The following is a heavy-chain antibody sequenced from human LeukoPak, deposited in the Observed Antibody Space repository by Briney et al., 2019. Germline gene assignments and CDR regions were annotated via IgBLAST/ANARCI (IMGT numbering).Heavy chain of an antibody. D-gene: IGHD3-10*01. CDR2: INPNSGGT. CDR3: ARLINGGRALDY. CDR1: GYTFTGYF. V-gene: IGHV1-2*02. Sequence: ASVKVSCKASGYTFTGYFMHWVRQAPGQGLEWMGWINPNSGGTKYAQKFQGRVTMTSDTSISTAFMELHRLRSDDTAVYYCARLINGGRALDYWGQGTLVTVSS. J-gene: IGHJ4*02.